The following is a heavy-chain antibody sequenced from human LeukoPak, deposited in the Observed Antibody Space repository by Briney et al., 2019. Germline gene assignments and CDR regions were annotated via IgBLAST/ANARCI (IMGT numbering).Heavy chain of an antibody. CDR2: ISDSGST. CDR3: ARQRGYSYGASLDY. D-gene: IGHD5-18*01. CDR1: GGSISSYY. Sequence: SETLSLTCTVSGGSISSYYWSWIRQPPGKGLEWIGYISDSGSTNYNSSLKSRITISVDTSTNQFSLKLSSVTAADTAVYYFARQRGYSYGASLDYGGQGTLVTVSS. J-gene: IGHJ4*02. V-gene: IGHV4-59*08.